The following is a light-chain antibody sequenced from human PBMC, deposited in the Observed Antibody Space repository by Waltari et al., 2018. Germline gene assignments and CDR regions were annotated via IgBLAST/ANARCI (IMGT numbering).Light chain of an antibody. CDR3: QQYLSTPPT. V-gene: IGKV4-1*01. CDR1: QSVLYSSNNKNY. CDR2: WAS. Sequence: DIVMTQSPDSLAVSLGERATINCKSSQSVLYSSNNKNYLDWYQQKPGQPPKLLIYWASTRESGVPDRFSGSGSGTDFTLTISSLQAEDVAVYYCQQYLSTPPTFGQGTKVEIK. J-gene: IGKJ1*01.